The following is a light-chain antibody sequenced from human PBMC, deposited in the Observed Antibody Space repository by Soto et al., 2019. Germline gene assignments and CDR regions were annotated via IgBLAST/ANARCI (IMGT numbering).Light chain of an antibody. Sequence: QSVLTQPPSASGTPGQRVTISCSGSSSNIGSNSVNWYQQLPGTAPKLLIYSYYQRPSGVPDRFSGSKSGTSASLAISGLQSEDEADYYCAAWDDSLNGVVFGGGTKLT. CDR2: SYY. J-gene: IGLJ2*01. CDR1: SSNIGSNS. CDR3: AAWDDSLNGVV. V-gene: IGLV1-44*01.